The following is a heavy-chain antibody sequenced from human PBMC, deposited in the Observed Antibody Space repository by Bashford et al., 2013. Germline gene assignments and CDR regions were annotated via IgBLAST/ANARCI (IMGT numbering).Heavy chain of an antibody. V-gene: IGHV3-48*02. D-gene: IGHD1-26*01. CDR2: ISSSSSTI. CDR3: ARVLDGEGATTSDY. Sequence: VRQAPGKGLEWVSYISSSSSTIYYADSVKGRFTISRDNAKNSLYLQMNSLRDEDTAVYYCARVLDGEGATTSDYWGQGTLVTVSS. J-gene: IGHJ4*02.